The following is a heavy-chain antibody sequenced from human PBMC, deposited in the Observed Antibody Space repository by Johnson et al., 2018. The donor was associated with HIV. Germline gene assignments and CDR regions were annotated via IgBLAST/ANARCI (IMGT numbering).Heavy chain of an antibody. CDR1: GFTFNNAW. J-gene: IGHJ3*02. D-gene: IGHD1-26*01. CDR3: TTDWGSYHEYAFDI. CDR2: IKSQTDGGTT. Sequence: VQLVESGGGLVKPGGSLRLSCAASGFTFNNAWMSWVRPTPGKGLEWVGRIKSQTDGGTTDYAAPVKGRFTISRDDSKNTLYLQMNSLKTEDTAVYSCTTDWGSYHEYAFDIWGQGTMVTVSS. V-gene: IGHV3-15*01.